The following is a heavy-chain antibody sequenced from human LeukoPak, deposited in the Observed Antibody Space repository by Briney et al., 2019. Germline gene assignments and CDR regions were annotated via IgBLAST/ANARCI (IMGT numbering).Heavy chain of an antibody. CDR2: IYYSGST. Sequence: SQTLSLTCTVSGGSISSGSYYWSWIRQPPGKGLEWIGYIYYSGSTNYNPSLKSQVTISVDTSKNQLSLKLSSVTAADTAVYYCARDGGAVDYWGQGTLVTVSS. CDR3: ARDGGAVDY. D-gene: IGHD3-16*01. J-gene: IGHJ4*02. V-gene: IGHV4-61*01. CDR1: GGSISSGSYY.